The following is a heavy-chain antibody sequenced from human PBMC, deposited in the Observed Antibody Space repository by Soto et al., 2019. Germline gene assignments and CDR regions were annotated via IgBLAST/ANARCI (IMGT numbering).Heavy chain of an antibody. J-gene: IGHJ4*02. D-gene: IGHD5-12*01. CDR1: GFTFDDYA. CDR3: ARGRGIVATINRSLLFDY. CDR2: ISWNSGSI. Sequence: DVQLVESGGGLVQPGRSLRLSCAASGFTFDDYAMHWVRQAPGKGLEWVSGISWNSGSIGYADSVKGRFTISRDNAKNSLYLQMNSLRAEDTALYYCARGRGIVATINRSLLFDYWGQGTLVTVSS. V-gene: IGHV3-9*01.